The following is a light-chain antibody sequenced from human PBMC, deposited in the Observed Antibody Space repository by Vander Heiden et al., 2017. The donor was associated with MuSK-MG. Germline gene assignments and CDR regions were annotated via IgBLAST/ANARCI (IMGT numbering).Light chain of an antibody. CDR1: QSLLYSSDNKNY. CDR3: HQYFTTPCT. V-gene: IGKV4-1*01. Sequence: DIVMTQSPDSLALSLGERATINCESSQSLLYSSDNKNYLAWYQQKPGQPPKLLLYWASTRQSGVPERLSGRGSGTHFTLTISSLQAEAVAVYLWHQYFTTPCTFGKVTKVEIK. J-gene: IGKJ1*01. CDR2: WAS.